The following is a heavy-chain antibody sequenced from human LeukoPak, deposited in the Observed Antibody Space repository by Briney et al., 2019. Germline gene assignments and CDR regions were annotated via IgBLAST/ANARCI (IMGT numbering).Heavy chain of an antibody. CDR1: GFTFSSYG. J-gene: IGHJ4*02. CDR2: ISYDGSNK. CDR3: AKEGYGSGSYYNTLPG. D-gene: IGHD3-10*01. V-gene: IGHV3-30*18. Sequence: GGSLRLSCAASGFTFSSYGMHWVRQAPGKGLEWVAVISYDGSNKYYADSVKGRFTISRDNSKNTLYLQMNSLRAEDTAVYYCAKEGYGSGSYYNTLPGWGQGTLVTASA.